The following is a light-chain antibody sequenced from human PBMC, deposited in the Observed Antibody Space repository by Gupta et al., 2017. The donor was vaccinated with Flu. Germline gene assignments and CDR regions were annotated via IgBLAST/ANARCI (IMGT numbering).Light chain of an antibody. J-gene: IGLJ1*01. CDR1: SSDVGSYNL. CDR2: EVS. CDR3: CSYAGSSTYV. V-gene: IGLV2-23*02. Sequence: SITISCTGTSSDVGSYNLVSWYQQHPGKAHKLMIYEVSKRPSGVSNRFSGSKSGNTASLTISGLQAEDEADYYCCSYAGSSTYVFGTGTKVTVL.